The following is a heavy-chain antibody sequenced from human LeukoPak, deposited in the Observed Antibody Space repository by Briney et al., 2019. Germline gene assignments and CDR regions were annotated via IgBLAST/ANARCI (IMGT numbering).Heavy chain of an antibody. V-gene: IGHV3-7*01. CDR3: ARGGAAPEY. Sequence: GGSLGLSCTTSGFNFSAYWMGWVRQAPGKGLEWVANIHQHGSKENYLDSVKGRFTISRDNAKNSLYLQMNSLRVEDTAVYYCARGGAAPEYWGQGTLVSVSS. J-gene: IGHJ4*02. D-gene: IGHD6-6*01. CDR2: IHQHGSKE. CDR1: GFNFSAYW.